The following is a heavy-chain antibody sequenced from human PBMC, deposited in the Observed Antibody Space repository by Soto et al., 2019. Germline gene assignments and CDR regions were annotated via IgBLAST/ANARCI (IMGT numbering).Heavy chain of an antibody. Sequence: QVQLVQSGAEVKKPGASVKVSCKVSGYTFTSYAMHWVRQAPGQRLEWMGWINAGNGNTKYSQKFQGRVTITRDTSASTSYMELRSLRSEDTAVYSCASAPEYDPSDYYYMDVWGKGTTVTVSS. CDR2: INAGNGNT. D-gene: IGHD3-3*01. J-gene: IGHJ6*03. CDR1: GYTFTSYA. V-gene: IGHV1-3*01. CDR3: ASAPEYDPSDYYYMDV.